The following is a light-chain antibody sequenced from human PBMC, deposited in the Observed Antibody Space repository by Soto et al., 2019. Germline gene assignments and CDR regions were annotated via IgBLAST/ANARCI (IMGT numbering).Light chain of an antibody. CDR3: HHYGPPPGT. V-gene: IGKV3-20*01. J-gene: IGKJ1*01. CDR2: GAS. CDR1: QSINNNY. Sequence: IVLTQSPGTLSLSPGERATLSCRASQSINNNYLAWYQQKFGQAPRLLIYGASKRASGIPDRFSGSGSGTDFTLTISRVEPDDFAVYYCHHYGPPPGTFGLGTNVEIK.